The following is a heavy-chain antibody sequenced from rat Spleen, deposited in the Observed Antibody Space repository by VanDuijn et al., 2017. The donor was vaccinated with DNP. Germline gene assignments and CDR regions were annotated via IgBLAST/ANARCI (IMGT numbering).Heavy chain of an antibody. D-gene: IGHD1-9*01. Sequence: EVQLVESGGGLVQPGNSLKLSCAAAGFTFSDYAMAWVRQSPKKGLEWVAAIFYDDSRTYYRDSVKGRFTISRDNTKSTLYLQMDSLRSEDTATYYCTTESTYYGYFDYWGQGVMVPVSS. V-gene: IGHV5S10*01. J-gene: IGHJ2*01. CDR2: IFYDDSRT. CDR1: GFTFSDYA. CDR3: TTESTYYGYFDY.